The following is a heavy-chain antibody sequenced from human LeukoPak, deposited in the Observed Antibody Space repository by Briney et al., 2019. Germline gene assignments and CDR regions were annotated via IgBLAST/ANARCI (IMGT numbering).Heavy chain of an antibody. CDR2: ISGSGGNT. Sequence: GGSLRLSCAASGITFSSYAMSWVRQAPGKGLEWVSAISGSGGNTYYADSVKGRFTISRDNSKNTLYLQMNSLRAEDTAVYYCAKGPLTEVAGTTWDYWGQGTPVTVSS. CDR1: GITFSSYA. V-gene: IGHV3-23*01. CDR3: AKGPLTEVAGTTWDY. D-gene: IGHD6-19*01. J-gene: IGHJ4*02.